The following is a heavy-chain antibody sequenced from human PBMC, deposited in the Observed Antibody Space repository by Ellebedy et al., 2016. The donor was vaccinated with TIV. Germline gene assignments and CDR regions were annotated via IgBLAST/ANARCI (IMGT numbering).Heavy chain of an antibody. CDR2: IYSGGST. CDR3: ASRPRG. J-gene: IGHJ4*02. D-gene: IGHD3-10*01. Sequence: GESLKIPCAASGFTVSNNYMSWVRQAPGKGLEWVSVIYSGGSTYYADSVKGRFTISRDNSKNTLYLQMNSLRAEDTAVYYCASRPRGWGQGTLVTVSS. V-gene: IGHV3-53*01. CDR1: GFTVSNNY.